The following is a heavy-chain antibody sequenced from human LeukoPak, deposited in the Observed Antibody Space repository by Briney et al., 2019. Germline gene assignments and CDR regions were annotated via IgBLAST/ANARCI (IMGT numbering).Heavy chain of an antibody. CDR3: ASSADIVVVPAAHEGDY. V-gene: IGHV3-21*01. CDR1: GFTFSSYS. J-gene: IGHJ4*02. Sequence: GGSLRLSCAASGFTFSSYSMNWVRQAPGKGLEWVSSISGSSSYIYYADSVKGRFTISRDNAKNSLYLQMNSLRAEDTAVYYCASSADIVVVPAAHEGDYWGQGTLVTVSS. CDR2: ISGSSSYI. D-gene: IGHD2-2*01.